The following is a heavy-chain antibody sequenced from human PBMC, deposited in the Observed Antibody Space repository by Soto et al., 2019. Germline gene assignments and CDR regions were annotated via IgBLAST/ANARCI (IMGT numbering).Heavy chain of an antibody. J-gene: IGHJ3*02. CDR1: GFTFSSYG. V-gene: IGHV3-33*01. D-gene: IGHD2-15*01. Sequence: GGSLRLSCAASGFTFSSYGMHWVRQAPGKGLEWVAVIWYDGSNKYYAESVKGRFTISRDNSKNTLYLQMNSLRAEDTAVYYGARRDPPTRGYCSGGSCYYFAFDIWGQGTMVTVSS. CDR3: ARRDPPTRGYCSGGSCYYFAFDI. CDR2: IWYDGSNK.